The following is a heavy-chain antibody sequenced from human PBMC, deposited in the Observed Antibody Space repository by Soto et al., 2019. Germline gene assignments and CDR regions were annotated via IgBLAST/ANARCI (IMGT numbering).Heavy chain of an antibody. J-gene: IGHJ4*02. CDR3: AGQNFDWLLSGYFDY. D-gene: IGHD3-9*01. Sequence: SETLSLTCTVSGVSISSGGYYWSWVRQPPGKGLEWIGEIYHSGSTNYNPSLKSRVTISVDKSKNQFSLKLSSVTAADTAVYYCAGQNFDWLLSGYFDYWGQGTLVTVSS. V-gene: IGHV4-39*07. CDR1: GVSISSGGYY. CDR2: IYHSGST.